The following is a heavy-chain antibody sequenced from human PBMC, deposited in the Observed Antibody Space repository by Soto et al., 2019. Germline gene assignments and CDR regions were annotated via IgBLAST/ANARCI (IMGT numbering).Heavy chain of an antibody. Sequence: QVQLVESGGGVVQPGRSLRLSCAASGFTFSSYRMHWVRQAPGKGLEWVAVIWYDGSNKYYADSVKGRFTISRDNSKNTLYLQMNSLRAEDTAVYYCARSYCSGGSCYSRYYYGMDVWGQGTTVTVSS. CDR2: IWYDGSNK. V-gene: IGHV3-33*01. D-gene: IGHD2-15*01. CDR1: GFTFSSYR. CDR3: ARSYCSGGSCYSRYYYGMDV. J-gene: IGHJ6*02.